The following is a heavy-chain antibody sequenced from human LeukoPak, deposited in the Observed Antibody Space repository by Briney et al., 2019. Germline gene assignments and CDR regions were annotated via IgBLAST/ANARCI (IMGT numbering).Heavy chain of an antibody. CDR1: GFSVTNNY. V-gene: IGHV3-53*01. Sequence: PGGSLRLSCAVSGFSVTNNYMSWVRQAPGKGLEWVSVFYVGGATYYADSVKGRFIISRDNSENTLYLQMKSLRAEDTAVYYCARGDGYNFFDYWGQGTLVTVSS. J-gene: IGHJ4*02. CDR3: ARGDGYNFFDY. D-gene: IGHD5-24*01. CDR2: FYVGGAT.